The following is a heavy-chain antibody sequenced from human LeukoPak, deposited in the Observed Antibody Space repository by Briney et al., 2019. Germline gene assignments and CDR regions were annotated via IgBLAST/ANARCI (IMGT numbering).Heavy chain of an antibody. CDR2: IRSKAYRGTT. CDR3: ARGPIQLWIHNAMDV. D-gene: IGHD5-18*01. J-gene: IGHJ6*02. V-gene: IGHV3-49*04. CDR1: GFTLGDHA. Sequence: GGSLRLSCRGYGFTLGDHAMSWVRQAPGKGLEWVGFIRSKAYRGTTEYAASVKGRFTISRDDSTSIAYLQMNSLRIEDTAVYYCARGPIQLWIHNAMDVWGQGTTVTVSS.